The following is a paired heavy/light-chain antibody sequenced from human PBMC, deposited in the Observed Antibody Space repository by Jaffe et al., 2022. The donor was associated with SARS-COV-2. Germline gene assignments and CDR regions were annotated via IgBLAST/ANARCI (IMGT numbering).Light chain of an antibody. CDR3: QSYDSSGSYV. J-gene: IGLJ1*01. V-gene: IGLV1-40*01. CDR2: GND. CDR1: SSNIGGGYD. Sequence: QPVLTQPPSVSGAPGQSVTISCTGTSSNIGGGYDVHWYQQLPGTAPRLLIYGNDKRPSGVPDRFSGSRSGTSASLAITGLQAEDEADYYCQSYDSSGSYVFALGTKVTVL.
Heavy chain of an antibody. CDR1: GFSLSRNGVA. J-gene: IGHJ4*01. V-gene: IGHV2-5*01. CDR3: SHRPNNSGYYGD. CDR2: IYWNDDK. D-gene: IGHD3-22*01. Sequence: QITLKESGLTLVKPTQTLTLTCTFSGFSLSRNGVAVGWIRQPPGKALEWLASIYWNDDKEYDPSLKMRLTITKDTSKNQVVLTLTNVDPEDTATYYCSHRPNNSGYYGDWGQGTLVTVSS.